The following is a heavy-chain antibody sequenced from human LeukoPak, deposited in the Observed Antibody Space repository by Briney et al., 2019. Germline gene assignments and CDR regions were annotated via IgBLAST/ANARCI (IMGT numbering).Heavy chain of an antibody. V-gene: IGHV3-23*01. Sequence: SGGSLRLSYAASGVTFNTYAMSWVRQAPGKGLEWVAVTGGSDDSTHYADSVKGRFTISRDNSKNSLYLQMNSLTAEDTAVYYCTKDLMTGFSSGWYFGYWGQGTLVTVSS. CDR1: GVTFNTYA. CDR2: TGGSDDST. J-gene: IGHJ4*02. CDR3: TKDLMTGFSSGWYFGY. D-gene: IGHD6-19*01.